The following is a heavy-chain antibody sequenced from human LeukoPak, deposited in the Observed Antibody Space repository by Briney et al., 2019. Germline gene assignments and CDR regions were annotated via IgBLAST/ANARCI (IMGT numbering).Heavy chain of an antibody. CDR2: IKQDGSET. CDR1: GLSFSNYW. V-gene: IGHV3-7*01. J-gene: IGHJ4*02. CDR3: ATRRDLSWFGALRH. Sequence: PGGSLRLSCVVHGLSFSNYWRDSVRQAPGKGLEWVAFIKQDGSETSYVDSVKGRFTISRDNARNSLFLQMNSLRAEDTAVYYCATRRDLSWFGALRHWSQGTLVTVSS. D-gene: IGHD3-10*01.